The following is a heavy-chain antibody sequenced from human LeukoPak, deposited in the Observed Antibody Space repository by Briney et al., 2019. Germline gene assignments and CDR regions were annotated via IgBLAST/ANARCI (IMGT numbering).Heavy chain of an antibody. V-gene: IGHV1-2*02. J-gene: IGHJ4*02. CDR1: GYTFTGYY. CDR2: INPNSGGT. CDR3: ARDQAFVYCSGGTCYDDY. D-gene: IGHD2-15*01. Sequence: ASVKVSCKASGYTFTGYYMHWVRQAPGQGLEWMGWINPNSGGTNYAQKFQGRVTMTRETSISTAYMELSRLRSDDTAVYYCARDQAFVYCSGGTCYDDYWGQGTLVTVSS.